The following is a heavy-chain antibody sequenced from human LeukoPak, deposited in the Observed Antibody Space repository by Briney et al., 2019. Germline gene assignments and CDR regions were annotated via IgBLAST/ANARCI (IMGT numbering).Heavy chain of an antibody. Sequence: GRSLRVSCAASGFTFSSHAMHWVRQAPGKGLEWVAVISYDGSNKYYADSVMGRFTISRDNSKNTLYLQMNSLRAEDTAVYYCALIVASVVDYGMDVWGQGTTVTVSS. CDR2: ISYDGSNK. V-gene: IGHV3-30-3*01. J-gene: IGHJ6*02. D-gene: IGHD5-12*01. CDR1: GFTFSSHA. CDR3: ALIVASVVDYGMDV.